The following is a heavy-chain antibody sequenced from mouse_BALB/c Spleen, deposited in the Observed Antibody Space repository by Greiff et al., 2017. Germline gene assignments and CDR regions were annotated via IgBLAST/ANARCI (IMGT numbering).Heavy chain of an antibody. Sequence: VQLQQSGPELVKPGASVKISCKASGYTFTDYNMHWVKQSHGKSLEWIGYIYPYNGGTGYNQKFKSKATLTVDNSSSTAYMELRSLTSEDSAVYYCAREPITTVVATRAMDYWGQGTSVTVSS. CDR3: AREPITTVVATRAMDY. CDR1: GYTFTDYN. CDR2: IYPYNGGT. V-gene: IGHV1S29*02. D-gene: IGHD1-1*01. J-gene: IGHJ4*01.